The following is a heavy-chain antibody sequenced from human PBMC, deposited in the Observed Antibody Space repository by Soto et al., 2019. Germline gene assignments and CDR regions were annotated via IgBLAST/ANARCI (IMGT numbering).Heavy chain of an antibody. D-gene: IGHD4-17*01. V-gene: IGHV4-59*01. CDR1: GGSISPYY. J-gene: IGHJ4*02. Sequence: QVQLQESGPGLVKPSETLSLTCTVSGGSISPYYWSWIRQPPGKGLEWIGYIYYSGSTKYNPSLKSRVTISVDTTNNQFSLRLRSVTAADAAVYYCVRVGGYYGDYPNFDYWGQGTLVTVSS. CDR2: IYYSGST. CDR3: VRVGGYYGDYPNFDY.